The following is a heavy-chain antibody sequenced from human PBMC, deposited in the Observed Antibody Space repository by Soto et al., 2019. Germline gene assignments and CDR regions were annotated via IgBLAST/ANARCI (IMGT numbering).Heavy chain of an antibody. CDR2: IYYSGNS. D-gene: IGHD6-6*01. J-gene: IGHJ3*02. CDR3: ARVGISSSDAFDI. Sequence: TSETLSLTXTVSGGSLSNDAYYWSWLRQHPGGGLEWIGYIYYSGNSYYNPSLKTRLAISVDTSKNQFSLELTSVTAADTALYYCARVGISSSDAFDIWGQGTKVTVSS. CDR1: GGSLSNDAYY. V-gene: IGHV4-31*02.